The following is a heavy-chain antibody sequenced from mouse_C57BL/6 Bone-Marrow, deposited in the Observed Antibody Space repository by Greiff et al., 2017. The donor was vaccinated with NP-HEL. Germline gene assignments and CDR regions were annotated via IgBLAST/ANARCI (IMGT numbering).Heavy chain of an antibody. D-gene: IGHD2-1*01. CDR1: GFNIKNTY. Sequence: EVQLQQSVAELVRPWASVKLSCTASGFNIKNTYMHWVKQRPEQGLEWIGRIDPANGNTKYAPKFQGKATITADTSSNTAYLQLSSLTSEDTAIYYCALLSYYGNYDYAMDYWGQGTSVTVSS. CDR2: IDPANGNT. CDR3: ALLSYYGNYDYAMDY. V-gene: IGHV14-3*01. J-gene: IGHJ4*01.